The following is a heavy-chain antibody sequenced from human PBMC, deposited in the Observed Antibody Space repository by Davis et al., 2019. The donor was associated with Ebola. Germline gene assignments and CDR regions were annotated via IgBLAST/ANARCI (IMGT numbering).Heavy chain of an antibody. Sequence: SEPLSLTCTVSGGSINNYFWSWIRQPPGKGLEWIGNIHYLGNTNYNPSLKSRVTISVDKSKNQFSLKLSSVTAADTAVYDCARDYYDTNGYLYYFEQWGQGTLVTVSS. CDR3: ARDYYDTNGYLYYFEQ. D-gene: IGHD3-22*01. V-gene: IGHV4-59*12. CDR2: IHYLGNT. CDR1: GGSINNYF. J-gene: IGHJ4*02.